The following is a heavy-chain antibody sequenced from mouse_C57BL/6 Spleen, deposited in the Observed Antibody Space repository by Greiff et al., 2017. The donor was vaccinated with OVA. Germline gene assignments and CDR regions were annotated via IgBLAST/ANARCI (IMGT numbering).Heavy chain of an antibody. V-gene: IGHV2-9*01. CDR2: IWGGGST. Sequence: QVQLKESGPGLVAPSQSLSITCTVSGFSFTSYGVDWVRQPPGKGLEWLGVIWGGGSTNYNSALMSRLSISKDNSKSHAFLKMNSLQTEDTAMYDCGKRGRGRNWYGDVWGTGTTVTGSS. CDR3: GKRGRGRNWYGDV. CDR1: GFSFTSYG. D-gene: IGHD3-3*01. J-gene: IGHJ1*03.